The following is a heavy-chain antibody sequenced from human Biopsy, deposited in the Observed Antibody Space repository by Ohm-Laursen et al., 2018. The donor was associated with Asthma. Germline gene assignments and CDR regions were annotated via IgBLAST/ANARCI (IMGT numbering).Heavy chain of an antibody. CDR3: ARDSRGAGPDFDS. J-gene: IGHJ4*02. CDR2: IYYSGTT. Sequence: TLSLTCSVSGDSISVLYWWAWIRQPPGKGLEWIGYIYYSGTTNYNPSLRGRVTISVYTSKNQFSLKLSSVSAADTAVYFCARDSRGAGPDFDSWGQGTLVTVSS. D-gene: IGHD6-19*01. V-gene: IGHV4-59*11. CDR1: GDSISVLY.